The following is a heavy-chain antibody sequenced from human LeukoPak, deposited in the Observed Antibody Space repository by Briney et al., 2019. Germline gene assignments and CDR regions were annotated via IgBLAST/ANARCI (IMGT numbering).Heavy chain of an antibody. CDR1: GCSLSNSSYY. D-gene: IGHD6-13*01. J-gene: IGHJ3*02. V-gene: IGHV4-39*01. CDR2: IYYSGST. Sequence: SETLSLTCTVSGCSLSNSSYYWGWLRQPPGKGLEWLGSIYYSGSTYYNPSLKRRDTISVDTPKNQLSLKLSPVTAAHTAVLHRARQGPYSSSWYEAFDIWGQGTMVTVSS. CDR3: ARQGPYSSSWYEAFDI.